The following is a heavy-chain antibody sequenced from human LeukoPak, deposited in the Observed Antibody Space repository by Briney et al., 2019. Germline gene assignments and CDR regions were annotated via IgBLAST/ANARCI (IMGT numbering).Heavy chain of an antibody. CDR2: ISAYNGNT. CDR3: ARDTTIAVAGVFDY. D-gene: IGHD6-19*01. J-gene: IGHJ4*02. V-gene: IGHV1-18*01. CDR1: GYTFTSYG. Sequence: ASVKVSCKASGYTFTSYGISWVRQASGQGLEWMRWISAYNGNTNYAQKLQGRVTMTTDTSTSTAYMELRSLRSDDTAVYYCARDTTIAVAGVFDYWGQGTLVTVSS.